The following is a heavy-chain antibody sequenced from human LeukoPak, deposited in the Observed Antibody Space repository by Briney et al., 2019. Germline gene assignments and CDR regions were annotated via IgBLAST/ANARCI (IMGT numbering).Heavy chain of an antibody. J-gene: IGHJ6*03. CDR2: IIPIFGTA. CDR3: ARVRAVYYYYYYMDV. Sequence: SVKVSCKASGGTSSSYAISWVRQAPGQGLEWMGGIIPIFGTANYAQKFQGRVTITADKSTSTAYMELSSLRSEDTAVYYCARVRAVYYYYYYMDVWGKGTTVTVSS. CDR1: GGTSSSYA. V-gene: IGHV1-69*06.